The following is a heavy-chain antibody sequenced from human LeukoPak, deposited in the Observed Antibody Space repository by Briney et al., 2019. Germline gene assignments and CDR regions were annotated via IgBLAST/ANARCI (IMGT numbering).Heavy chain of an antibody. CDR3: ASAPSAGWLVR. CDR1: GFTFSTYW. D-gene: IGHD6-19*01. CDR2: INSDGSST. V-gene: IGHV3-74*03. Sequence: QTGGSLRLSCAASGFTFSTYWMYWVRQAPGKGLVWVSRINSDGSSTTYADSVKGRFTISRDNAKNTLYLQMNSLRAGDTAVYYCASAPSAGWLVRWGQGTLVTVSS. J-gene: IGHJ4*02.